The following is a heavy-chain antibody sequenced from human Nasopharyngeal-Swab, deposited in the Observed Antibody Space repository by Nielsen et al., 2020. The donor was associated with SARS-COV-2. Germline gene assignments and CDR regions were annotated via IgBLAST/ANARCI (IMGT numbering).Heavy chain of an antibody. J-gene: IGHJ4*02. V-gene: IGHV3-74*01. Sequence: GGSLRLSCAASGFTFSTYWVHWVRQAPGKGLVWVSRINGDGSSTSYADSLKGRFTIFRDNAKNTLYLQMNSLRVEDTAVYYCTRAGNYRHDYWGQGTLVTVSS. D-gene: IGHD1-7*01. CDR2: INGDGSST. CDR1: GFTFSTYW. CDR3: TRAGNYRHDY.